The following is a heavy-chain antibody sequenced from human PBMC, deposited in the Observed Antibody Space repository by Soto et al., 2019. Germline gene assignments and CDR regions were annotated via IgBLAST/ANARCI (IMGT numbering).Heavy chain of an antibody. D-gene: IGHD2-15*01. V-gene: IGHV4-59*08. CDR2: IYYSGST. CDR3: ARHRPQEDGSKKGFDH. CDR1: GGSFSGYY. Sequence: SETLSLTCAVYGGSFSGYYWTWIRQPPGTGLEWIGNIYYSGSTNYNPSLKSRVTISVDTSKNQFSLRLTSVTAADTAVYYCARHRPQEDGSKKGFDHWGQGTMVSVSS. J-gene: IGHJ4*02.